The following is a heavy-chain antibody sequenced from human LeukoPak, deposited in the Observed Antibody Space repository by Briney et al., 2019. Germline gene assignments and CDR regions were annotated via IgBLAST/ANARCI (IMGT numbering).Heavy chain of an antibody. CDR1: GFTFSSYG. D-gene: IGHD3-9*01. CDR2: IWYDGSNK. Sequence: GGSLRLSCAASGFTFSSYGMHWVRQAPGKGLEWVAAIWYDGSNKYYADSVKGRFTISRDNSKNTLYLQMNSLRAEDTAVYYCAKDEYDILTGYYYYMDVWDKGTTVTASS. J-gene: IGHJ6*03. CDR3: AKDEYDILTGYYYYMDV. V-gene: IGHV3-33*06.